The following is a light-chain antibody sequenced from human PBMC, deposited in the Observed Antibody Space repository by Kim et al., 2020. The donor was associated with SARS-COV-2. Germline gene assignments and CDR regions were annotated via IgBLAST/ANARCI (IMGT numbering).Light chain of an antibody. CDR1: NIGSKS. CDR3: QVWDSSSDHRV. CDR2: YDS. Sequence: APGKTAGITCGGQNIGSKSGRWYPQKPGQAPVLVIYYDSDRPSGSPERFSGSNSGNTATLTISRVEAGDEADYYCQVWDSSSDHRVFGGGTQLTVL. J-gene: IGLJ3*02. V-gene: IGLV3-21*04.